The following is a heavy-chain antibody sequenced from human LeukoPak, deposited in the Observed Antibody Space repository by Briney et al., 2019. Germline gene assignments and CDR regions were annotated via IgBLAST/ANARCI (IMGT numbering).Heavy chain of an antibody. CDR3: ANLGTGSGSYYNNDAFDM. CDR1: GYSFTSYW. Sequence: GESLKIPCKGSGYSFTSYWIGWVRQMPGKGLEWMGIIYPGDSDTRYSPSFQGQVTISADKSVSTAYLQWSSLKASDTAMYYCANLGTGSGSYYNNDAFDMWDRATMATVSS. V-gene: IGHV5-51*01. D-gene: IGHD3-10*01. CDR2: IYPGDSDT. J-gene: IGHJ3*02.